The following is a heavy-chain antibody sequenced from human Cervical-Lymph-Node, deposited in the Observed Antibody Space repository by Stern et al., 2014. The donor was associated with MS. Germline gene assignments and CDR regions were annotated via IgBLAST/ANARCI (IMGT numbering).Heavy chain of an antibody. CDR1: GYTFTNYG. CDR3: ARDPHIAVAGTGGGFDP. V-gene: IGHV1-18*01. D-gene: IGHD6-19*01. J-gene: IGHJ5*02. CDR2: ISGYNDDT. Sequence: VQLVESGAEVKKPGASVKVSCKAYGYTFTNYGISWVRQAPGQGLEWMGWISGYNDDTHSVEKFQGRVTLTTDTYNRQGYVQLRSLRSDDTAVYYCARDPHIAVAGTGGGFDPWGQGTLVTVSS.